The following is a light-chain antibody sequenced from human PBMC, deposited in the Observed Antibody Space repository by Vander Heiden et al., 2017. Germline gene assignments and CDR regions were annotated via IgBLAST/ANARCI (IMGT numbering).Light chain of an antibody. Sequence: SSLTIYDVNNRPSGVSNRFSGSKSDNTASLTISGLQAEDEDDYYCSSYTSSSTRVFGTGTKVTVL. J-gene: IGLJ1*01. V-gene: IGLV2-14*03. CDR2: DVN. CDR3: SSYTSSSTRV.